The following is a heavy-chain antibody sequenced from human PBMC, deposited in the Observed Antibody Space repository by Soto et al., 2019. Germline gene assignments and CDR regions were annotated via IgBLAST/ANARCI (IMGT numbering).Heavy chain of an antibody. D-gene: IGHD6-13*01. CDR1: GGSIRSGGYY. CDR2: IYYSGST. Sequence: SETLSLTCTVSGGSIRSGGYYWSWIRPHPGKGLEWIGYIYYSGSTYYNPSLKSRVTISVDTSKNQFSLKLSSVTAADTAVYYCARDNSSSWYTGFDPWGQGTLVTVYS. CDR3: ARDNSSSWYTGFDP. V-gene: IGHV4-31*03. J-gene: IGHJ5*02.